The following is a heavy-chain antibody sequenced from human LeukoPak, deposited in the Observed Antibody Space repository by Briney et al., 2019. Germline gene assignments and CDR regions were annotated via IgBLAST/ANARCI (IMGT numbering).Heavy chain of an antibody. CDR1: GFTFSNAW. V-gene: IGHV3-15*01. CDR2: IKSKTDGGTT. CDR3: TTTTYYDFCSHLEWGV. J-gene: IGHJ6*04. Sequence: GGSLRLSCAASGFTFSNAWMSWVRQAPEKGLEWVGRIKSKTDGGTTDYAAPVKGRFTISRDDSKNTLYLQMNSLKTEDTAVYYCTTTTYYDFCSHLEWGVWGKGTTVTVSS. D-gene: IGHD3-3*01.